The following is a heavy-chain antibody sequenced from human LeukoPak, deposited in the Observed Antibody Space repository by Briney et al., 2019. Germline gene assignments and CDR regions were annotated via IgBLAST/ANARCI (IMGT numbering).Heavy chain of an antibody. CDR2: INPRGST. V-gene: IGHV4-39*07. Sequence: SETLSLTCTVSGGSISSGGYYWTWIRQPPGKGLEWIGEINPRGSTNYNPSLESRVTVSADTSRNQLSLSLTSVTAADSAVYFCARGLRQGSAWSWGPKEKSYQYMDVWGTGTTVIVSS. CDR3: ARGLRQGSAWSWGPKEKSYQYMDV. CDR1: GGSISSGGYY. J-gene: IGHJ6*04. D-gene: IGHD6-19*01.